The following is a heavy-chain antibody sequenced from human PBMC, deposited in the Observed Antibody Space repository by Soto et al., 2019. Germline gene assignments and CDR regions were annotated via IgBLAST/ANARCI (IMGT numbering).Heavy chain of an antibody. CDR3: ARVKSEYSGYDYFDY. D-gene: IGHD5-12*01. Sequence: PSETLSLTCAFSGGSISSYYWSWIRQPPGKGLEWIGYIYYSGSTNYNPSLKSRVTISVDTSKNQFSLKLSSVTAADTAVYYCARVKSEYSGYDYFDYWGQGTLVTVSS. J-gene: IGHJ4*02. V-gene: IGHV4-59*01. CDR2: IYYSGST. CDR1: GGSISSYY.